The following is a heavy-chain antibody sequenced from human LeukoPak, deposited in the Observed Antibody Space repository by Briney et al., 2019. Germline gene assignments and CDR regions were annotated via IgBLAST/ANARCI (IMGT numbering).Heavy chain of an antibody. CDR1: GGSLHNHF. D-gene: IGHD3-10*01. J-gene: IGHJ5*02. Sequence: SETLSLTCAVYGGSLHNHFWSWIRLSPGKGLEWIGEVGDGEATNFNPSLKTRVAISTDRPKNQVSLKLKSVTDADTAIYYCARGGRQWYGERRNWFDPWGQGTQVTVSS. V-gene: IGHV4-34*01. CDR3: ARGGRQWYGERRNWFDP. CDR2: VGDGEAT.